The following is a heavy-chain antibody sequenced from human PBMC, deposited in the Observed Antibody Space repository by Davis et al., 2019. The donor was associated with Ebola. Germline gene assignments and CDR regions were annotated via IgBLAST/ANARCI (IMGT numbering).Heavy chain of an antibody. V-gene: IGHV3-11*04. CDR2: ISRSVSFI. CDR3: ARDSGGVVWVDY. D-gene: IGHD2-2*01. Sequence: GGSLRLSCAASGFTFSDYYMSWIRQAPGKGLEWVSYISRSVSFIYYADSVKGRFTISRDNSKNMLYLQMNSLRSDDTAVYYCARDSGGVVWVDYWGQGTLVTVSS. CDR1: GFTFSDYY. J-gene: IGHJ4*02.